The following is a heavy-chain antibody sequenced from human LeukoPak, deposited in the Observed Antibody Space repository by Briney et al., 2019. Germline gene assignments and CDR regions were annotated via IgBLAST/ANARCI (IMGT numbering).Heavy chain of an antibody. J-gene: IGHJ4*02. CDR3: TSFCHDSSGYHTFDY. D-gene: IGHD3-22*01. CDR2: IRSKPYGGTT. CDR1: GFTFGGYA. Sequence: GGSLRLSCTASGFTFGGYAMSWVRQAPGKGLEWVAFIRSKPYGGTTEHAASVKGRFTISRDDSKSIAYLQMNSLKTEDTAVYYCTSFCHDSSGYHTFDYWGQGTLVTVSS. V-gene: IGHV3-49*04.